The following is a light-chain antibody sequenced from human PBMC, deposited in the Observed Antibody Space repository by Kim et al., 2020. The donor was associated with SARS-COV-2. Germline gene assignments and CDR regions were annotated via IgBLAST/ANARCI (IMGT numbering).Light chain of an antibody. Sequence: DIQMIQSPSTLSASVGDKVTITCRASQAISSYLAWYQQKPGKAPKLLIYRASSLESGVPSRFSGSGSGTEFTPTISGLQPDDFATYYCQQCNGYSRTFGPGTKVDIK. CDR1: QAISSY. J-gene: IGKJ1*01. CDR3: QQCNGYSRT. CDR2: RAS. V-gene: IGKV1-5*03.